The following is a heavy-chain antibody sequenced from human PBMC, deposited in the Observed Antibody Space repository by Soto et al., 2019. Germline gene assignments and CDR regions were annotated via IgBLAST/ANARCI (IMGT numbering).Heavy chain of an antibody. CDR3: AHRVRRTVFGLVTTTAIYFDF. J-gene: IGHJ4*02. CDR1: GFSLTTSGVG. V-gene: IGHV2-5*02. D-gene: IGHD3-3*01. CDR2: ISRDDDK. Sequence: QITLNESGPTQVKPRQTLTLTCTFSGFSLTTSGVGVGWIRQSPGKAPEWLAHISRDDDKRYSPSLKRRLTITKDTSKNQVVLTMADLDPADTATYYCAHRVRRTVFGLVTTTAIYFDFWGQGTPVAVSS.